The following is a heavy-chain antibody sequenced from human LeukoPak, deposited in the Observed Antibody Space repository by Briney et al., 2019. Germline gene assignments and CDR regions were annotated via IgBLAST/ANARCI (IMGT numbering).Heavy chain of an antibody. V-gene: IGHV1-69*06. CDR2: IIPIFGTA. D-gene: IGHD2-2*01. CDR1: GYTLTSNG. J-gene: IGHJ6*03. CDR3: ARSREEAPYYYYMDV. Sequence: SVKVSCKASGYTLTSNGISWVRQAPGQGLEWMGGIIPIFGTANYAQKFQGRVTITADKSTSTAYMELSSLRSEDTAVYYCARSREEAPYYYYMDVWGKGTTVTVSS.